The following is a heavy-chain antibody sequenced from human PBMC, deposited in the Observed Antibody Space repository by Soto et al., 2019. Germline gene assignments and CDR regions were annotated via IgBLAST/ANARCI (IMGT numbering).Heavy chain of an antibody. Sequence: EVQLLESGGGLVQPGGSLRLSCAASGITFSNYVLSWVRQAPGKGLEWVSSISGSGTSTYHADSVKGRYSISRDTSKSTLYLHLRSLGADDTAIYYGAKGAGGGAAMVTSYFDYWGQGTLVSVSS. J-gene: IGHJ4*02. D-gene: IGHD5-18*01. CDR2: ISGSGTST. CDR3: AKGAGGGAAMVTSYFDY. CDR1: GITFSNYV. V-gene: IGHV3-23*01.